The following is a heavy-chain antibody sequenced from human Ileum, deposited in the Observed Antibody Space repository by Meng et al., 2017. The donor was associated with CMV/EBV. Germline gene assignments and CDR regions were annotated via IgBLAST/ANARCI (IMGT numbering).Heavy chain of an antibody. CDR2: MNSKNGRV. CDR3: ARGLWELPLDY. D-gene: IGHD1-26*01. J-gene: IGHJ4*02. V-gene: IGHV1-8*01. Sequence: CKASGYTFTNYDINWVRQATGKGPEWMGWMNSKNGRVGYAEKFQGRVTMTRDTSISTAFLELSSLTSEDTAVYYCARGLWELPLDYWGQGTLVTVSS. CDR1: GYTFTNYD.